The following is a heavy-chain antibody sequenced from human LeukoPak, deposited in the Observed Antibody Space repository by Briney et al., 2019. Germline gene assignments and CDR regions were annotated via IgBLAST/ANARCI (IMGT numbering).Heavy chain of an antibody. CDR1: GFTFDDYG. D-gene: IGHD2-15*01. J-gene: IGHJ4*02. CDR3: ARAKGAVVAAISLDY. CDR2: INWNGGST. V-gene: IGHV3-20*04. Sequence: RPGGPLRLSCAASGFTFDDYGMSWVRQAPGKGLEWVSGINWNGGSTGYADSVKGRFTISRDNAKNSLYLQMNSLRAEDTALYYCARAKGAVVAAISLDYWGQGTLVTVSS.